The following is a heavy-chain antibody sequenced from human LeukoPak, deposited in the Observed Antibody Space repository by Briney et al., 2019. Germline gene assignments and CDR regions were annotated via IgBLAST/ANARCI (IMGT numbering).Heavy chain of an antibody. D-gene: IGHD6-13*01. CDR1: RFTFSRYA. J-gene: IGHJ6*04. V-gene: IGHV3-30-3*01. Sequence: GGCLRLSCAASRFTFSRYAMHWLRQSPGKGLEWVAVISSDGTNKDYADSVKGRFNISRDNSKNMLYLQMNSLRDEDTALYYCAEGMNYYYYGMDVWGRGTTVTVSS. CDR3: AEGMNYYYYGMDV. CDR2: ISSDGTNK.